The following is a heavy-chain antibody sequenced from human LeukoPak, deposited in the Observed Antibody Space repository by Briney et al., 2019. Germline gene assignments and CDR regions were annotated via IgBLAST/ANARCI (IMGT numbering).Heavy chain of an antibody. CDR1: GYTFTSYD. D-gene: IGHD7-27*01. CDR2: MSPNSGDT. J-gene: IGHJ4*02. CDR3: ARGPPNWGYDY. Sequence: ASVKVSCKASGYTFTSYDFNWVQQATGQRPEWMGWMSPNSGDTGYAQKFQDRVTMTRNTSISTAYMELSSLRSDDTAVYYCARGPPNWGYDYWGPGTLVTVSS. V-gene: IGHV1-8*01.